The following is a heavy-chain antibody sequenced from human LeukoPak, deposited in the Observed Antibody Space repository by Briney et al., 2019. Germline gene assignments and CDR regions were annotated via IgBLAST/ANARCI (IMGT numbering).Heavy chain of an antibody. CDR3: ARSQFDY. CDR1: GFAFSSYW. V-gene: IGHV3-74*01. J-gene: IGHJ4*02. CDR2: INGDGSIT. Sequence: GGSLRLSCAASGFAFSSYWMLWVRQPPGKGLVWVSRINGDGSITTYADSVKGRFTIYRDNTKNILYLEMNSLRAEDTAIYYCARSQFDYWGQGILVTVSS.